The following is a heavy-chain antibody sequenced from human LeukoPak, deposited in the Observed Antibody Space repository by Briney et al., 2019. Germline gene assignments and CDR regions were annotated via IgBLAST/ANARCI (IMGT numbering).Heavy chain of an antibody. J-gene: IGHJ4*02. V-gene: IGHV4-59*08. CDR2: IYYSGNT. Sequence: KSSETLSLTCTVSGGSMDSYYWNWVRQPPGKGQEWIGYIYYSGNTKYNPSLTGRVTISVDTSKNQFSLRLSSVTAADTAVYYCARWRYSSTHRPFDYWGQGTLVTVSS. D-gene: IGHD6-13*01. CDR1: GGSMDSYY. CDR3: ARWRYSSTHRPFDY.